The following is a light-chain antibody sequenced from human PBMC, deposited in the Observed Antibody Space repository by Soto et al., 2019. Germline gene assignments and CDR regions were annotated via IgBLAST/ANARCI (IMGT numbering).Light chain of an antibody. CDR2: GAS. CDR1: QSVSSSS. J-gene: IGKJ5*01. CDR3: QQRSNWPIT. V-gene: IGKV3D-20*02. Sequence: EIVLTQSPGTLSLSPGERATLSCRASQSVSSSSLAWYQQKRGQAPRLLIYGASSRATGIPDRFSGGGSGTDFTLTISRLEPEDFAVYYCQQRSNWPITFGQGTRLEIK.